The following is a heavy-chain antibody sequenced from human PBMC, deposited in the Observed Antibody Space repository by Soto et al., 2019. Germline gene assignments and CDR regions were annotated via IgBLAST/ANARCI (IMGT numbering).Heavy chain of an antibody. Sequence: GGSLRLSCAASGFTFSSYAMHWVRQAPGKGLEWVAVISYDGSNKYYADSVKGRFTISRDNSKNTLYLQMNSLRAEDTAVYYCARDDTQWSGLGNAFDIWGQGTMVTVSS. CDR1: GFTFSSYA. J-gene: IGHJ3*02. CDR3: ARDDTQWSGLGNAFDI. V-gene: IGHV3-30-3*01. D-gene: IGHD3-3*01. CDR2: ISYDGSNK.